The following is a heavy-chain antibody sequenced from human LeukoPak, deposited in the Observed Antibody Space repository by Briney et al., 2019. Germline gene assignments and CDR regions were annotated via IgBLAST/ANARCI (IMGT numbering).Heavy chain of an antibody. CDR1: GGSFSGYY. J-gene: IGHJ6*02. CDR3: ARSAVVVVVAANVYYYYGMDV. Sequence: PSETLSLTCAVYGGSFSGYYWSWIRQPPGKGLEWIGEINHSGSTNYNPSLKSRVTISVDTSKNQFSLKLSSVTAADTAVYYCARSAVVVVVAANVYYYYGMDVWGQGTTVTVSS. D-gene: IGHD2-15*01. V-gene: IGHV4-34*01. CDR2: INHSGST.